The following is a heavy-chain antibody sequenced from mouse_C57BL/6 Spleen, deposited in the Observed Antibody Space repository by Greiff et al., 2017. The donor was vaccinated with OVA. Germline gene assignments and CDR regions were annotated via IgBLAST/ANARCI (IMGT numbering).Heavy chain of an antibody. V-gene: IGHV1-18*01. CDR2: INPNNGGT. CDR3: ARTYYGSSYWNWYFDV. CDR1: GYTFTDYN. D-gene: IGHD1-1*01. J-gene: IGHJ1*03. Sequence: EVQLQQSGPELVKPGASVKIPCKASGYTFTDYNMDWVKQSHGKSLEWIGDINPNNGGTIYNQKFKGKATLTVDKSSSTASMELRSLTSEDTAVYYCARTYYGSSYWNWYFDVWGTGTTVTVSS.